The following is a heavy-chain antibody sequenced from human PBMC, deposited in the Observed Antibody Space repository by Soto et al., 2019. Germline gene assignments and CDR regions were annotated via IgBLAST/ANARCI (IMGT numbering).Heavy chain of an antibody. CDR2: IGTSGSTT. Sequence: EVQLLESGGGLVQPGGSLRLSCAATGFIFNDYAMSWVRQAPGQGLEWVSAIGTSGSTTYYADSVKGRFTISRDNSKNTLFLQMNGLRGEDTAVYHCAKSSWAISITGRRHAAYWGQGSPVTVFS. D-gene: IGHD1-20*01. CDR3: AKSSWAISITGRRHAAY. V-gene: IGHV3-23*01. J-gene: IGHJ4*02. CDR1: GFIFNDYA.